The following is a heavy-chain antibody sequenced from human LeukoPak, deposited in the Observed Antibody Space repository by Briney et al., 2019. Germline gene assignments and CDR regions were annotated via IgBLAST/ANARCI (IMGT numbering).Heavy chain of an antibody. CDR3: ARSSGWYG. V-gene: IGHV3-23*01. CDR2: VSGSGTTT. Sequence: GGSLRLSCAASGFTFGNYAMSWVRQAPGKGLEWVSGVSGSGTTTYYADSVKGRFSISRDNSKNTLFLQMNSLRAEDTAVYYCARSSGWYGWGQGTLVTVSS. CDR1: GFTFGNYA. J-gene: IGHJ4*02. D-gene: IGHD6-19*01.